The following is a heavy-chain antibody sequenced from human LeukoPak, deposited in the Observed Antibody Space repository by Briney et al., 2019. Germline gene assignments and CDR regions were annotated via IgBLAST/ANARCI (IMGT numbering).Heavy chain of an antibody. J-gene: IGHJ4*02. D-gene: IGHD3-22*01. CDR2: ISAYNGNT. Sequence: ASVTVSCKASGYTFTSYGISWVRQAPGQGLEWMGWISAYNGNTNYAQKLQGRVTMTTDTSTSTAYMELRSLRSDDTAVYYCARLFGYYDSSGFDYWGQGTLVTVSS. CDR1: GYTFTSYG. CDR3: ARLFGYYDSSGFDY. V-gene: IGHV1-18*01.